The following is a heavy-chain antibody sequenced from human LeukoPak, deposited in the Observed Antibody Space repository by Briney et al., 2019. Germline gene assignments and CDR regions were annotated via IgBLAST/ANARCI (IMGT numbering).Heavy chain of an antibody. CDR2: ISGSGGST. J-gene: IGHJ4*02. V-gene: IGHV3-23*01. D-gene: IGHD3-22*01. CDR3: AKDWEPYYYDSSGPYDYFDY. CDR1: GFTFSSYA. Sequence: GGSLRLSCAASGFTFSSYAMSWVRQAPGKGLEWVSAISGSGGSTYYADSVKGRFTISRDNSKNTLYLQMNSLRAEDTAVYYCAKDWEPYYYDSSGPYDYFDYWGQGTLVTVSS.